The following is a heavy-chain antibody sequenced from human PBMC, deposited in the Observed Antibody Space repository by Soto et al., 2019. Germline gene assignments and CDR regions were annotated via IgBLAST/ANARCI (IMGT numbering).Heavy chain of an antibody. CDR1: GGSISSGGYS. CDR2: IYHSGST. V-gene: IGHV4-30-2*01. Sequence: QLQLQESGSGLVKPSQTLSLTCAVSGGSISSGGYSWSWIRQPPGKGLEYIGYIYHSGSTYYNPSLQSRGTISADRSKNQFSLKLSSVTAADTAVYYCARVRSGWGIDYWGQGTLVTVSS. J-gene: IGHJ4*02. D-gene: IGHD6-19*01. CDR3: ARVRSGWGIDY.